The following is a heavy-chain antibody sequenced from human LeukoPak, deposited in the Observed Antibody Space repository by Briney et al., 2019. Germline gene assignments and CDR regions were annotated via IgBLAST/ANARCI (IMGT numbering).Heavy chain of an antibody. J-gene: IGHJ4*02. Sequence: GGSLRLSYAASGFTFSSYWMDWVRQAPGKGLVWVSRIKTDGSSTSYADSVKGRFTISRDNAKNTLYLQMNSLRVEDTAVFHCAREGTYSNGPDYWGQGTLVTVSS. CDR3: AREGTYSNGPDY. CDR1: GFTFSSYW. V-gene: IGHV3-74*01. CDR2: IKTDGSST. D-gene: IGHD3-22*01.